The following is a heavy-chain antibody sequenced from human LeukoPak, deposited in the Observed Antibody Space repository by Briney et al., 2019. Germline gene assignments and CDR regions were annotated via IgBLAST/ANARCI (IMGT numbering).Heavy chain of an antibody. J-gene: IGHJ5*02. CDR1: GYSISSGYY. CDR2: IYHSGST. Sequence: SETLSLTCAVSGYSISSGYYWGWIRQPPGKGLEWIGSIYHSGSTNYNPSLKSRVTISVDTSKNQFSLKLSSVTAADTAVYYCARVRGALVYNWFDPWGQGTLVTVSS. CDR3: ARVRGALVYNWFDP. V-gene: IGHV4-38-2*01. D-gene: IGHD1-26*01.